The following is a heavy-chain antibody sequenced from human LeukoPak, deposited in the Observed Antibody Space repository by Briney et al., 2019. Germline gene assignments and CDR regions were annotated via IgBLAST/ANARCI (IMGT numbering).Heavy chain of an antibody. J-gene: IGHJ3*02. Sequence: SQTLSLTCAISGDSVSSNSAAWNWIRQSPSRGLEWLGRTYYRSKWYNDYAVSVKSRITINPDTSKNQFSLQLNSVTPEDTAVYYCAREVQLRLRAYDAFDIWGQGTMVTVSS. CDR3: AREVQLRLRAYDAFDI. CDR1: GDSVSSNSAA. V-gene: IGHV6-1*01. D-gene: IGHD5-18*01. CDR2: TYYRSKWYN.